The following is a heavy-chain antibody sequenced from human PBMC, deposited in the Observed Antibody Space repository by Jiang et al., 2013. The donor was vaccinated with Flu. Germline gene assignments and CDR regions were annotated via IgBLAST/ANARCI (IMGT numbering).Heavy chain of an antibody. CDR1: GYSFTNYY. CDR2: INPSSGTT. CDR3: TRGEEWAFDI. J-gene: IGHJ3*02. V-gene: IGHV1-46*01. Sequence: SGAEVKKPETFVKVSCKASGYSFTNYYMHWVRQAPGQGLEWMGVINPSSGTTTHAQNFLGRVTMTRDTSTRTVYMELSSLRSEDTAVYYCTRGEEWAFDIWGQGTMVTVSS. D-gene: IGHD3-3*01.